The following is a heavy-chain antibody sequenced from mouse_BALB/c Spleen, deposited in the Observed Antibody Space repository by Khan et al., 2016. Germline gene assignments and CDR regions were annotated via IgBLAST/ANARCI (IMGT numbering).Heavy chain of an antibody. CDR2: INTYTGEP. D-gene: IGHD2-4*01. Sequence: IQLVQSGPELKKPGETVKISCKASGYTFTNYGMNWVKQAPGKGLKWMGWINTYTGEPTYADDFKGRFAFSLETSASTAYLQINNLKNEDTATYFCARGITVYAMDYWGQGTSVTVSS. CDR3: ARGITVYAMDY. J-gene: IGHJ4*01. V-gene: IGHV9-3-1*01. CDR1: GYTFTNYG.